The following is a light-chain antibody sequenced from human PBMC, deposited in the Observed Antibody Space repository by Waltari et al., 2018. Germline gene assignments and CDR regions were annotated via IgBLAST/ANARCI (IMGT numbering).Light chain of an antibody. CDR1: SSNIGSNT. J-gene: IGLJ3*02. CDR3: AAWDDSLNGWV. V-gene: IGLV1-44*01. CDR2: STN. Sequence: QSVLTQPPSASGTPAQRVTISCSGSSSNIGSNTVNWYQQLPGTAPKLLIYSTNQRASGVPDRFSGSKSGTSASLAISGLQSEDEADYYCAAWDDSLNGWVFGGGTTLTVL.